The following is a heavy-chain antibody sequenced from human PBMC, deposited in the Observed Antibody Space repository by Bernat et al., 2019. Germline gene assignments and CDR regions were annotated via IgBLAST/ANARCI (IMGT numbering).Heavy chain of an antibody. CDR3: ARDDSSGWPAVRYFDL. D-gene: IGHD6-19*01. J-gene: IGHJ2*01. CDR2: IWYDGSNK. V-gene: IGHV3-33*01. Sequence: LVESGGGVVQPGRSLRLSCAASGFTFSSYGMHWVRQAPGKGLEWVAVIWYDGSNKYYADSVKGRFTISRDNSKNTLYLQMNSLRAEDTAVYYCARDDSSGWPAVRYFDLWGRGTLVTVSS. CDR1: GFTFSSYG.